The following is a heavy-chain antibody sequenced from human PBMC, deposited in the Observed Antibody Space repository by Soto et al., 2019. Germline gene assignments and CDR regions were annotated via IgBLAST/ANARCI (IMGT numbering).Heavy chain of an antibody. CDR1: GGSFSGYY. V-gene: IGHV4-34*01. CDR2: INHSGST. J-gene: IGHJ4*02. CDR3: ARLVGSGYYSNRDHYFDY. Sequence: SETLSLTCAVYGGSFSGYYWSWIRQPPGKGLEWIGEINHSGSTNYNPSLKSRVTISVDTSKNQFSLKLSSVTAADTAVYYCARLVGSGYYSNRDHYFDYWGQGTLVTVSS. D-gene: IGHD3-22*01.